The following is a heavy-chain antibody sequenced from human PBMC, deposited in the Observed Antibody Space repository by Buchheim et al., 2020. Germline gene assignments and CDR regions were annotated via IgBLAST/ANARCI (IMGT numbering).Heavy chain of an antibody. J-gene: IGHJ3*02. CDR1: GGSISSGGYY. CDR2: IYYSGST. Sequence: QVQLQESGPGLVKPSQTLSLTCTVSGGSISSGGYYWSWIRQHPGQGLEWIGYIYYSGSTYYNPSLKSRVTISVDTSTNQFSLKLSSVTASDTAVYYCARSVRTYYDFWSGRGAFDIWGQGT. CDR3: ARSVRTYYDFWSGRGAFDI. V-gene: IGHV4-31*03. D-gene: IGHD3-3*01.